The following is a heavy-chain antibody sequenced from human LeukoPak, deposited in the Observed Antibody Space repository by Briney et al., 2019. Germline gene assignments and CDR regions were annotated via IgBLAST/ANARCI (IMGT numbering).Heavy chain of an antibody. D-gene: IGHD1-26*01. CDR1: GYTFTSYG. J-gene: IGHJ4*02. Sequence: GASVKVSCEASGYTFTSYGISWVRQAPGQGLEWMGWINPNSGGTNYAQKFQGRVTMTRDTSISTAYMELSRLRSDDTAVYYCAREVVIVGATGDYWGQGTLVTVSS. CDR2: INPNSGGT. CDR3: AREVVIVGATGDY. V-gene: IGHV1-2*02.